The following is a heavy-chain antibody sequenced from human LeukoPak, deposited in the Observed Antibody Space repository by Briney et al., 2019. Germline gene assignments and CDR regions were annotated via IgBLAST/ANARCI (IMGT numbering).Heavy chain of an antibody. V-gene: IGHV1-69*05. CDR1: GGTFSSYA. Sequence: ASVKVSCKASGGTFSSYAISWVRQAPGQGLEWMGGIIPIFGTANYAQKFQGRVTITTDDSTSTAYMELSSLRSEDTAVYYCARAVVRGVNPYYYYYYMDVWGKGTTVTVSS. D-gene: IGHD3-10*01. CDR3: ARAVVRGVNPYYYYYYMDV. CDR2: IIPIFGTA. J-gene: IGHJ6*03.